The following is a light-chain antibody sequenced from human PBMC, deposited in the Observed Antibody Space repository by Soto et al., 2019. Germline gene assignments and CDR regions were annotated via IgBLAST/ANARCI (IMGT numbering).Light chain of an antibody. V-gene: IGKV1-5*03. CDR2: KAS. J-gene: IGKJ1*01. Sequence: IQMTQSPSTLSASVGDRVTITCRASQSISIWLAWYQQKPGKAPKLLIYKASSLESEVPSRFSGSGSGTEFTLTITRLQPDDSATYYCQQYNSDSTFGQGTKVEIK. CDR3: QQYNSDST. CDR1: QSISIW.